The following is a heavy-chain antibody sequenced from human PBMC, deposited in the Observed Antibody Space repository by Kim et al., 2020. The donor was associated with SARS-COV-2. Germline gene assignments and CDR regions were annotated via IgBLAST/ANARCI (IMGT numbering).Heavy chain of an antibody. Sequence: GGSLGLSCAASGFTFDDYAMHWVRQAPGKGLEWVSLISGDGGSTYYADSVKGRFTISRDNSKNSLYLQMNSLRTEDTALYYCAKSAMGWQLRWEYYYYYSAMAISGAGTTV. CDR2: ISGDGGST. CDR1: GFTFDDYA. V-gene: IGHV3-43*02. D-gene: IGHD1-26*01. CDR3: AKSAMGWQLRWEYYYYYSAMAI. J-gene: IGHJ6*01.